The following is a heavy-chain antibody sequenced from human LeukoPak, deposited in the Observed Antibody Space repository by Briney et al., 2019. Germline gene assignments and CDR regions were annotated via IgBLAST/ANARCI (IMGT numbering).Heavy chain of an antibody. J-gene: IGHJ5*02. CDR2: IYHSGST. D-gene: IGHD2-21*01. CDR1: GGSISSGGYS. CDR3: ARELFLHGFDP. Sequence: SETLSLTCAVSGGSISSGGYSWNWIRQPPGKGLEWIGYIYHSGSTYYNPSLKSRVTISVDRSKNQFSLKLSSVTAADTAVYYCARELFLHGFDPWGQGTLVTVSS. V-gene: IGHV4-30-2*01.